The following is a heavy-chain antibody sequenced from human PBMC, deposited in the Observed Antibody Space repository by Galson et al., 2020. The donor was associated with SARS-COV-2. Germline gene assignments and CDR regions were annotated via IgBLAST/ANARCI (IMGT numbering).Heavy chain of an antibody. CDR3: AKDSSHYGGNPYYYGMDV. CDR1: GFTFSSYA. CDR2: ISGNGGST. D-gene: IGHD2-15*01. V-gene: IGHV3-23*01. J-gene: IGHJ6*02. Sequence: GESLKISCAASGFTFSSYAMSWVRQAPGKGLEWVSAISGNGGSTYYADSVKGRFTISRDNSKNTLYLQMNSLRAEDTAVYYCAKDSSHYGGNPYYYGMDVWGQGTTVTVSS.